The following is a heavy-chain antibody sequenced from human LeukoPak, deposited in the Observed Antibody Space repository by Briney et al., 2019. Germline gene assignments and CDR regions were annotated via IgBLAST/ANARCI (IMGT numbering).Heavy chain of an antibody. D-gene: IGHD3-22*01. CDR2: IYYSGST. J-gene: IGHJ4*02. CDR3: ARLYTMIVVVITKPRNSSFSFDY. Sequence: KPSETLSLTCTVSGGSISSYYWSWIRQPPGKGLEWIGYIYYSGSTNYNPSLKSRVTISVDTSKNQFSLKLSSVTAADTAVYYCARLYTMIVVVITKPRNSSFSFDYWGQGTLVTVSS. CDR1: GGSISSYY. V-gene: IGHV4-59*08.